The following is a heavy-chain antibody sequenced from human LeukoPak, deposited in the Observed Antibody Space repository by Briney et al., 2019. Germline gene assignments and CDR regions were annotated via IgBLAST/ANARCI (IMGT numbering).Heavy chain of an antibody. J-gene: IGHJ2*01. CDR1: GGSFSGYY. CDR3: ARRLQYSSTLRQTGKKYWYFDL. Sequence: SGTLSLTCAVYGGSFSGYYWSWIRQPPGNGLEWIGEINHSGSTNYNPSLKSRVTISVDTSKNQFSLKLSSVTGADTAVYYCARRLQYSSTLRQTGKKYWYFDLWGRGTLVTVSS. D-gene: IGHD6-13*01. CDR2: INHSGST. V-gene: IGHV4-34*01.